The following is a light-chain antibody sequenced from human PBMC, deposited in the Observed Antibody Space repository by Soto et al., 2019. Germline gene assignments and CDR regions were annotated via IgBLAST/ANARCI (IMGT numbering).Light chain of an antibody. CDR3: STWDDSRTNVV. V-gene: IGLV1-47*02. CDR2: SNV. CDR1: SANFGSHF. J-gene: IGLJ2*01. Sequence: QPVLTQPPSASGTPGQRVTISCSGSSANFGSHFVYWYQQLPGTAPKLLIYSNVLRASGVPDRFSGSKSGSSASLAISGLRSEDEADYYCSTWDDSRTNVVFGGGTQLTVL.